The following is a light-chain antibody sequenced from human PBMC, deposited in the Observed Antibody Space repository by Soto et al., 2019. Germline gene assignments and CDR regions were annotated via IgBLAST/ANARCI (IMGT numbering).Light chain of an antibody. J-gene: IGKJ4*01. CDR2: WAS. Sequence: DIVMTQSPDSLAVSLGERATINCKSSQSVLYSSNNKNYLAWYQQKPGQSPKLLIYWASTRESGVPDRFSGSGSGTDFPLTISSLQAEDVAVYYCQQYYNTPLTFGGGTKVEIK. CDR3: QQYYNTPLT. V-gene: IGKV4-1*01. CDR1: QSVLYSSNNKNY.